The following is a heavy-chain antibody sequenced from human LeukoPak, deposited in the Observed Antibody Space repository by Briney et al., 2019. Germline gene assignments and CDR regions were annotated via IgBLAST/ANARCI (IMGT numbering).Heavy chain of an antibody. Sequence: SVKVSCKASGGTFSSYAISWVRQAPGQGLEWMGGIIPIFGTANYAQKFQGRVTITADESTSTAYMELSSLRSEDTAVYYCAREPFHLRLGELSPYFDYWGQGTLVTVSS. CDR2: IIPIFGTA. V-gene: IGHV1-69*01. J-gene: IGHJ4*02. CDR3: AREPFHLRLGELSPYFDY. CDR1: GGTFSSYA. D-gene: IGHD3-16*02.